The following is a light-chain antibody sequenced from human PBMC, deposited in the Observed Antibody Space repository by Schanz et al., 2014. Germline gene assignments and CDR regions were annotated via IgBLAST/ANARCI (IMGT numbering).Light chain of an antibody. Sequence: QSALTQPRSVSGSPGQSVTISCTGTSNDIGDYNYVSWYQHHPGKAPKLMISEVSKRPSGVPDRFSASKSGTTASLTISGLQAEDEADYYCCSYAGSYSFVFGTGTKLTVL. J-gene: IGLJ1*01. CDR1: SNDIGDYNY. CDR2: EVS. V-gene: IGLV2-11*01. CDR3: CSYAGSYSFV.